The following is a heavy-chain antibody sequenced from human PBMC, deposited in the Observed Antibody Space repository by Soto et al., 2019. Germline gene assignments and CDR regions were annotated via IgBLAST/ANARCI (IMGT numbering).Heavy chain of an antibody. D-gene: IGHD6-13*01. CDR1: GYTFTSYY. CDR2: INPSGGST. V-gene: IGHV1-46*01. J-gene: IGHJ6*02. CDR3: AREEQQLVTDYYYYGMDV. Sequence: ASVKVSCKASGYTFTSYYMHWVLQAPGQGLEWMGIINPSGGSTSYAQKFQGRVTMTRDTSTSTVYMELSSLRSEDTAVYYCAREEQQLVTDYYYYGMDVWGQGTTVTVSS.